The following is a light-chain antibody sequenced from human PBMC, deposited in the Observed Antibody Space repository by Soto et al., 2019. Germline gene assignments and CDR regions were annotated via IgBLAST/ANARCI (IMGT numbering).Light chain of an antibody. V-gene: IGLV2-14*01. J-gene: IGLJ1*01. CDR3: SSYTSISTYV. CDR1: SSDVGGYNF. CDR2: DVT. Sequence: QSALTQPASVSGSPGQSITISCTGTSSDVGGYNFVSWYQQHPDKAPKLMIYDVTNRPSGVSNRFSGSKSGNTASLTISGLQAEDEADYYCSSYTSISTYVFGTGTKPTV.